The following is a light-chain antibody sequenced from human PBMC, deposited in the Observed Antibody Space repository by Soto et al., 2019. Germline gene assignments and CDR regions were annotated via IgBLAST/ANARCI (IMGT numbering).Light chain of an antibody. CDR1: SGHSDYA. Sequence: QPVLTQSPSASASLGASGKLTCTLSSGHSDYAVAWHQHQPGKGPRYLMKVQSDGGHSKGDGIPDRFSGSSSGAERYLIISSLQSEDEADYYCQTWATVVLFGGGTKLTVL. J-gene: IGLJ2*01. CDR2: VQSDGGH. V-gene: IGLV4-69*01. CDR3: QTWATVVL.